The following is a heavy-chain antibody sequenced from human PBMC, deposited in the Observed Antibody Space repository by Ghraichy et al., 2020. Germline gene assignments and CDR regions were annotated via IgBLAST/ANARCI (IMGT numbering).Heavy chain of an antibody. CDR3: ARQDIVVVPAAIGP. V-gene: IGHV4-39*01. D-gene: IGHD2-2*01. J-gene: IGHJ5*02. CDR1: GGSISSSSYY. CDR2: IYYSGST. Sequence: TLSLTCTVSGGSISSSSYYWGWIRQPPGKGLEWIGSIYYSGSTYYNPSLKSRVTISVDTSKNQFSLKLSSVTAADTAVYYCARQDIVVVPAAIGPWGQGTLVTVSS.